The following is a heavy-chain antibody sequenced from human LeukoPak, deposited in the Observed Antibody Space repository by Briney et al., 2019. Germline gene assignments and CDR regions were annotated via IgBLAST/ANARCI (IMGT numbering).Heavy chain of an antibody. D-gene: IGHD3-3*01. CDR3: ARDTRPYYDFWSGYQSFDY. CDR2: INSDGSST. Sequence: GGSLRLSCAASGFTFSSYWMHWVRHAPGKGLVWVSRINSDGSSTSYADSVKGGVTISRDNAKNTLYLQMNSLRAEDTAVYYCARDTRPYYDFWSGYQSFDYWGQGTLVTVSS. V-gene: IGHV3-74*01. J-gene: IGHJ4*02. CDR1: GFTFSSYW.